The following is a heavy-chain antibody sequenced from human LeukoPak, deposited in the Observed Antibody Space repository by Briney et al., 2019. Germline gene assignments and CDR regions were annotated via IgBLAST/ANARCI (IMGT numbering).Heavy chain of an antibody. CDR1: GYTFTSYD. Sequence: GASVTVSCKASGYTFTSYDINWVRQATGQGLEWMGWMNPNSGNTGYAQKFQGRVTITRNTSVSTAYMELSSLRSEDTAVYYCARGIAAAGSYYFNYWGQGTLVTVSS. CDR2: MNPNSGNT. V-gene: IGHV1-8*03. CDR3: ARGIAAAGSYYFNY. D-gene: IGHD6-13*01. J-gene: IGHJ4*02.